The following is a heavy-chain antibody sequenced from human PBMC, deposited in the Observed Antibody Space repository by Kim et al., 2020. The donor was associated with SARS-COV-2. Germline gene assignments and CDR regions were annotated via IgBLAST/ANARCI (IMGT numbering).Heavy chain of an antibody. V-gene: IGHV3-30*04. Sequence: GGSLRLSCAASGFTFSAHALHWVRQAPGKGLEWVALIAYDGSHISYPDSVKGRFIISRDNTKSTLYLQLNSLRPEDTAVYYCLAEIVSRSFDHWGQGTLVTVSS. CDR1: GFTFSAHA. CDR2: IAYDGSHI. CDR3: LAEIVSRSFDH. D-gene: IGHD2-15*01. J-gene: IGHJ4*02.